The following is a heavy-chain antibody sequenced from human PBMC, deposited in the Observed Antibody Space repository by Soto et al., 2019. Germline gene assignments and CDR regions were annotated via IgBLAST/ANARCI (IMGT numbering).Heavy chain of an antibody. CDR3: ARSPQRPNYYYGMDV. Sequence: VESLKISCKGSGYSFTSYWIGWVRQMPGKGLEWMGIIYPGDSDTRYSPSFQGQVTISADKSISTAYLQWSSLKASDTAMYYCARSPQRPNYYYGMDVWGQGTTVTGSS. V-gene: IGHV5-51*01. D-gene: IGHD6-6*01. CDR1: GYSFTSYW. CDR2: IYPGDSDT. J-gene: IGHJ6*02.